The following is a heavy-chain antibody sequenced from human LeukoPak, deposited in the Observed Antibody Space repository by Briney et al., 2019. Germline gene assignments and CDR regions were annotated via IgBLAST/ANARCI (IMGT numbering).Heavy chain of an antibody. Sequence: PGGSLRLSCAASGFTFSSYSMNWVRQAPGKGLEWVSSISSSSSYIYYADSVKGRFTISRDNAKNSLYLQMNSLRAEDTAVYYCAREDRTGTTNWFDPWGQGTLVTVSS. CDR1: GFTFSSYS. CDR2: ISSSSSYI. D-gene: IGHD1-7*01. CDR3: AREDRTGTTNWFDP. J-gene: IGHJ5*02. V-gene: IGHV3-21*01.